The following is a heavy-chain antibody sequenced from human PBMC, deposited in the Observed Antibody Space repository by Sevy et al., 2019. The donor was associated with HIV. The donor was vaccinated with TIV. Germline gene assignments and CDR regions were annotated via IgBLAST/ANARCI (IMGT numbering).Heavy chain of an antibody. CDR1: GGSISSYF. V-gene: IGHV4-59*01. D-gene: IGHD1-1*01. CDR3: ARDSTTRPRVLDY. CDR2: IYFTGNT. Sequence: SETLSLTCSVSGGSISSYFWTWVRQSPGKGLEWIGNIYFTGNTDYSHSLKSRVTLSLDTSKSQFSLTLKSVTAADTAIYFCARDSTTRPRVLDYWGQGTLVTVSS. J-gene: IGHJ4*02.